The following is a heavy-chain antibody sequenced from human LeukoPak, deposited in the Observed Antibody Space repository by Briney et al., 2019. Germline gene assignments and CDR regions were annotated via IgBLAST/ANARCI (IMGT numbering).Heavy chain of an antibody. D-gene: IGHD1-1*01. J-gene: IGHJ4*02. CDR2: IKPDGSVK. CDR3: ARDQPDPAGTGPRFDY. Sequence: GGSLRLSCVASGITFSSSWMSWVRQAPGKGLEWVANIKPDGSVKYYADSVKGRFTISRDNAENSLYLQMNSLRTEDTAVYYCARDQPDPAGTGPRFDYWGQGSLVTASS. CDR1: GITFSSSW. V-gene: IGHV3-7*01.